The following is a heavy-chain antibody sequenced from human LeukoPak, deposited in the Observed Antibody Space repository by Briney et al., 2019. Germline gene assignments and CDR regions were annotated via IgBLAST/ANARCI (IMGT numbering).Heavy chain of an antibody. CDR1: GFNFNSYD. Sequence: GGSLRLSCAASGFNFNSYDMQWVRQSPGKGLEWVTFIRYDGSEKYYVDSVEGRFTISRDNSKNTLYLQMNSLRAEDTAVYYCATSVTGYSSPFYYWGQGTPVTVSP. V-gene: IGHV3-30*02. CDR3: ATSVTGYSSPFYY. J-gene: IGHJ4*02. CDR2: IRYDGSEK. D-gene: IGHD6-13*01.